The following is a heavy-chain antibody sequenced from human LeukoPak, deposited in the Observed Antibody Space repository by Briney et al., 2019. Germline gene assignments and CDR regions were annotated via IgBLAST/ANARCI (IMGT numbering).Heavy chain of an antibody. CDR3: ARSEDFWSGSAITPFDY. CDR2: IYHSGST. Sequence: SETLSLTCTVSGGSISSGGYYWSWLRQPPGKGLEWIGYIYHSGSTYYNPSLKSRVTISVDRSKNQFSLKLSSVTAADTAVYYCARSEDFWSGSAITPFDYWGQGTLVTVSS. J-gene: IGHJ4*02. V-gene: IGHV4-30-2*01. D-gene: IGHD3-3*01. CDR1: GGSISSGGYY.